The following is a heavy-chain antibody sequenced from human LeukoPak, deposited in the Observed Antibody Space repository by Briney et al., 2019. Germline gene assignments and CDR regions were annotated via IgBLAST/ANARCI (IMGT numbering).Heavy chain of an antibody. Sequence: SETLSLTCTVSGGSISSRNYCWGWIRQPPGKGLEWIGNIYYSGGTYYNPSLKSRVTMSVDTSKNHFSLKLSSVTAADTAVYFCARDSRYCSGGNCHLRFDYWGQGILVTVSS. D-gene: IGHD2-15*01. CDR2: IYYSGGT. CDR1: GGSISSRNYC. CDR3: ARDSRYCSGGNCHLRFDY. V-gene: IGHV4-39*07. J-gene: IGHJ4*02.